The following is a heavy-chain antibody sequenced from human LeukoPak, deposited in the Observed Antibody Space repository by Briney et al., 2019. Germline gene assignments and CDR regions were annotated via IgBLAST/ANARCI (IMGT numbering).Heavy chain of an antibody. CDR3: TRDWLNTAYDP. J-gene: IGHJ4*02. Sequence: ASVKVSCKDSGHIFTGYYIHWVRQAPGQGLEWMAWIHAATGVPHSAHKFQGRVTLPRDTCISTDYMELPRLRSDDTAIYYCTRDWLNTAYDPWGQGTLVTVSS. CDR2: IHAATGVP. CDR1: GHIFTGYY. D-gene: IGHD3-16*01. V-gene: IGHV1-2*02.